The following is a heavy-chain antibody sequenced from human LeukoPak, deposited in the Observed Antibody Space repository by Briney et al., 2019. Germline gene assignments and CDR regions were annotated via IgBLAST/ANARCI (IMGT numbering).Heavy chain of an antibody. CDR3: LRENHDSGWSFDY. CDR1: GFTFSSYG. Sequence: PGVSLRLSCAASGFTFSSYGMHWVRQAPGKGLEWVANINQGGSEKYYVDSVKGRFTISRDNAKNSLYLEMNSLRAEDTAVYYCLRENHDSGWSFDYWGQGTLVTVSS. J-gene: IGHJ4*02. V-gene: IGHV3-7*01. D-gene: IGHD3-22*01. CDR2: INQGGSEK.